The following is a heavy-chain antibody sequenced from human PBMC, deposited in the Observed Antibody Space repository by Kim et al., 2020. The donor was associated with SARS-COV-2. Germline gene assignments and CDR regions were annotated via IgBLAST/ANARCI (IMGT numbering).Heavy chain of an antibody. Sequence: SVKVSCKASGGTFSSYAISWVRQAPGQGLEWMGGIIPIFGTANYAQKFQGRVTITADESTSTAYMELSSLRSEDTAVYYCARAGWSSSGYYYYGMDVWGQGTRVTDSS. V-gene: IGHV1-69*13. CDR2: IIPIFGTA. CDR1: GGTFSSYA. CDR3: ARAGWSSSGYYYYGMDV. D-gene: IGHD6-6*01. J-gene: IGHJ6*02.